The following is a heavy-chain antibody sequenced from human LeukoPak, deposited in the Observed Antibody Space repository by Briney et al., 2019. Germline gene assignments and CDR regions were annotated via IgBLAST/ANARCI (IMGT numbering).Heavy chain of an antibody. Sequence: GGSLRLSCAASGFTFSSYAMSWVRQAPGKGLEWVSAISGSGGSTYYADSVKGRFTISRDNSKNTLYPQMNSQRAEDTAVYYCAKVNGVSVAGYFDYWGQGTLVTVSS. CDR1: GFTFSSYA. V-gene: IGHV3-23*01. J-gene: IGHJ4*02. CDR2: ISGSGGST. CDR3: AKVNGVSVAGYFDY. D-gene: IGHD6-19*01.